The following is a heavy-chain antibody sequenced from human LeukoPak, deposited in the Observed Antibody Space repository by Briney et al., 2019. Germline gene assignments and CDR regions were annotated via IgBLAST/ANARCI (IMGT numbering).Heavy chain of an antibody. CDR1: GFTFRSYG. Sequence: GGSLRLSCAASGFTFRSYGMHWVRQAPGKGLEWVAFIRYDGSNKYYADSVKGRFTISRDNSKNTLYLQMNSLRAEDTAVYYCAKDRGELLGYFDYWGQGTLVTVPS. V-gene: IGHV3-30*02. J-gene: IGHJ4*02. D-gene: IGHD1-7*01. CDR3: AKDRGELLGYFDY. CDR2: IRYDGSNK.